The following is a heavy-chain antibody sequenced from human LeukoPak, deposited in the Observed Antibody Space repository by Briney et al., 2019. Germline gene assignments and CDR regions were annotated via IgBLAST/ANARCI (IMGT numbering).Heavy chain of an antibody. Sequence: ASVKVSCKASGYTFTSYYMHWVRQAPGQGLEWMGIINPSDGSTSYAQKSQGRVTMTRDTSTSTVYMELSSLRSEDTAVYYCARTDGDYGYYYGMDVWGQGTTVTVSS. CDR3: ARTDGDYGYYYGMDV. J-gene: IGHJ6*02. V-gene: IGHV1-46*01. CDR2: INPSDGST. D-gene: IGHD4-17*01. CDR1: GYTFTSYY.